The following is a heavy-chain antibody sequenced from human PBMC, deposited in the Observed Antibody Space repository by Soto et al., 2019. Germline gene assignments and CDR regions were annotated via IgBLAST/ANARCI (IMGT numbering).Heavy chain of an antibody. CDR3: ARESEMVLSDLYYSDY. CDR2: LSHTGIT. Sequence: QVQLQESGPGLVKPSETLSLICTVSNDSITNYYWNWIRQPPGKGLEWIGYLSHTGITNYNPSLRGRVTISGDTSKNQFSLRLSSVTAADTATYYCARESEMVLSDLYYSDYWGRGPLVTVSS. V-gene: IGHV4-59*01. J-gene: IGHJ4*02. D-gene: IGHD2-8*01. CDR1: NDSITNYY.